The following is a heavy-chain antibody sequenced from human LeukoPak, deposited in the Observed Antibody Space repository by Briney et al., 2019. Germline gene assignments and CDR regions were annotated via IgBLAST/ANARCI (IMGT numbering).Heavy chain of an antibody. D-gene: IGHD3-10*01. CDR2: IYPGDSDT. CDR3: ARRLPYITMVRGVPNWFDP. V-gene: IGHV5-51*01. J-gene: IGHJ5*02. Sequence: GESLKISCKGSGYSFTSYWIGWVRQMPGKGLEWMGIIYPGDSDTRYSPSFQGQVTISADKSISTAYLQWSSLKASDTAMYYCARRLPYITMVRGVPNWFDPWGQGTLVTISS. CDR1: GYSFTSYW.